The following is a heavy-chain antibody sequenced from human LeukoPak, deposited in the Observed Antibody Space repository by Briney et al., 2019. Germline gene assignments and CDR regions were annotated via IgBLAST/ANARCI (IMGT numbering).Heavy chain of an antibody. Sequence: ASVKVPCKASGYTFTSYDINWVRQATGRGLEWMGWMNPNSGNTGYAQKFQGRVTMTRNTSISTAYMELSSLRSEDTAVYYCARATTASDVQHWGQGTLVTVSS. CDR1: GYTFTSYD. CDR2: MNPNSGNT. D-gene: IGHD4-11*01. V-gene: IGHV1-8*01. CDR3: ARATTASDVQH. J-gene: IGHJ1*01.